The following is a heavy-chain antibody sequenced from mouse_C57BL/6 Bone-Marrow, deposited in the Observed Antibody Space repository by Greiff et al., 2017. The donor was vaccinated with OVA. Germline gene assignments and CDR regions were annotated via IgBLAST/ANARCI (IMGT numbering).Heavy chain of an antibody. V-gene: IGHV1-81*01. J-gene: IGHJ4*01. CDR1: GYTFTSYG. CDR2: IYPRSGNT. Sequence: QVQLKESGAELARPGASVKLSCKASGYTFTSYGISWVKQRTGQGLEWIGEIYPRSGNTYYNEKFKAKATLTADKSSSTAYMELRSLTSEDSAVYYCAREGVFPDYAMDYWGQGTSVTVSS. CDR3: AREGVFPDYAMDY.